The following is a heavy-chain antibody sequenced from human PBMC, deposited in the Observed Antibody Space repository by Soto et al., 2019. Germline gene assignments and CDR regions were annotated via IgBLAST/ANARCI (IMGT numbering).Heavy chain of an antibody. V-gene: IGHV4-61*08. CDR2: VYLSGST. J-gene: IGHJ5*02. CDR1: GDSVSSGDYY. Sequence: SETLSLTCSVSGDSVSSGDYYWSWIRQPPGKGLEWIGHVYLSGSTNYIPSLKSRLTMSVDTAKNQFSLKLNSVTAADTAVYYCARIPVDTYMIYWSDPWGQGTQVTVSS. CDR3: ARIPVDTYMIYWSDP. D-gene: IGHD3-16*01.